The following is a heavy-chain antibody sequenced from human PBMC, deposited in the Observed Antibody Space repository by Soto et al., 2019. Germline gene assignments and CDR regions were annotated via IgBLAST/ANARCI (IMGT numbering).Heavy chain of an antibody. CDR3: AKDQFVPAAMPEGWFDP. D-gene: IGHD2-2*01. V-gene: IGHV3-23*01. CDR2: ISGSGGSK. J-gene: IGHJ5*02. CDR1: GFTFSSYA. Sequence: EVQLLESGGGLVQPGGSLRLSCAASGFTFSSYAMSWVRQAPGKVLEWVSAISGSGGSKYYADSVKGRFTISRDNSKNTLYLQMHSLRAEDTAVYYCAKDQFVPAAMPEGWFDPWGQGTLVTVSS.